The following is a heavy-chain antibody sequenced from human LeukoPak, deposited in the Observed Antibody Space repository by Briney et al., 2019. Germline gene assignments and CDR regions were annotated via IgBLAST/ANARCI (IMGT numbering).Heavy chain of an antibody. V-gene: IGHV1-8*01. J-gene: IGHJ4*02. CDR2: MNPNSGNA. D-gene: IGHD3-10*01. Sequence: ASVKVSCKASGYTFTSYDISWVRQATGQGLEWMGWMNPNSGNAGYAQRFQGRVTMTRNNSISTAYMELTSLRPEDTAVYYCGRPLQRGSWTQRALDYWGQGTLVTVSS. CDR1: GYTFTSYD. CDR3: GRPLQRGSWTQRALDY.